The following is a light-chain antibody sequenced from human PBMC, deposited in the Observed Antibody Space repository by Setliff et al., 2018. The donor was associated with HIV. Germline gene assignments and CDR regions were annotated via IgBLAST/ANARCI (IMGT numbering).Light chain of an antibody. Sequence: QSALAQPVSVSGSPGQSITISCTGNSSNVGKYDLVAWYRQHPGKAPELTIYEVSKRPAGVPKRFSGSKAGNAASLTISGLQSDDEGDYYCCSYAGSTTFEVFGSGTKVTV. CDR2: EVS. J-gene: IGLJ1*01. CDR3: CSYAGSTTFEV. CDR1: SSNVGKYDL. V-gene: IGLV2-23*02.